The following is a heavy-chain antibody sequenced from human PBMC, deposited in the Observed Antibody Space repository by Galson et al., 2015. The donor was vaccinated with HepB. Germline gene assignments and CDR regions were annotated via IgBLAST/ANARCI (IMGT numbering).Heavy chain of an antibody. CDR2: ISSSSSYI. CDR3: ARDGSLGNFDY. V-gene: IGHV3-21*01. CDR1: GFTFSSYS. Sequence: SLRLSCAASGFTFSSYSMNWVRQAPGKGLEWVSSISSSSSYIYYADSVKGRFTISRDNAKNSLYLQMNSLRAEDTAVYYCARDGSLGNFDYWGQGTLVTVSS. J-gene: IGHJ4*02. D-gene: IGHD1-26*01.